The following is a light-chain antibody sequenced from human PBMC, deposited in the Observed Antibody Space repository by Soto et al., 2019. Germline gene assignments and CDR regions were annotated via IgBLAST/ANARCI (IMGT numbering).Light chain of an antibody. CDR1: QSISSF. CDR3: QQTYRTPPTT. Sequence: DIQMTQSPSSLSASVGDRVTMTCRASQSISSFLNWYQQKPGKAPKLLIYTTSTLQSGVPSRFSGSGSGTDVTLTSSSLQPEDFATYYWQQTYRTPPTTFGQGTRLEIK. V-gene: IGKV1-39*01. J-gene: IGKJ5*01. CDR2: TTS.